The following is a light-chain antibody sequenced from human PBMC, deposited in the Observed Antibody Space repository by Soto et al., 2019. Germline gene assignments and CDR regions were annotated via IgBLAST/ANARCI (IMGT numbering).Light chain of an antibody. V-gene: IGLV1-47*01. J-gene: IGLJ2*01. CDR2: KSD. Sequence: QPVLTQPPSASGTPGQRVSITCSGSDSNIGSNSVHWYQQVPGMAPKLLVYKSDKRPSGVPDRFSGSKSVTSASLAISGLRAEDEAEYYCATWDDGLSGVLFGGGTQLTVL. CDR3: ATWDDGLSGVL. CDR1: DSNIGSNS.